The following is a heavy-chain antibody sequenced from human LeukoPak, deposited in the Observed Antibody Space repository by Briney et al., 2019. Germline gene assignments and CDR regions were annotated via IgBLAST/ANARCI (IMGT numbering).Heavy chain of an antibody. J-gene: IGHJ4*02. CDR2: ISPHNGDT. CDR1: GYTFTSYG. V-gene: IGHV1-18*01. Sequence: ASVKVSCKASGYTFTSYGISWVRQAPGQGLEWMGWISPHNGDTNYAQKLQGRVTMTTDTSTSTAYMELRSLRSDDTAVYYCARDRAYESSDYWGQGTLVTVSS. D-gene: IGHD2-2*01. CDR3: ARDRAYESSDY.